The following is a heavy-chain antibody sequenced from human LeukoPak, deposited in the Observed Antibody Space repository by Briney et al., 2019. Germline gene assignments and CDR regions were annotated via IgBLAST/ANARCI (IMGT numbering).Heavy chain of an antibody. V-gene: IGHV4-39*01. J-gene: IGHJ4*02. CDR1: GVSISSSSYY. Sequence: SSETLSLTCNVSGVSISSSSYYWGWIRQPPGKGLEWIGSIYHSGSTYYNPSLKSRVTISVDTSKNQFSLKLSSVTAADTAVYYCARHYSPPLWFGELYTPFFDYWGQGTLVTVSS. CDR3: ARHYSPPLWFGELYTPFFDY. CDR2: IYHSGST. D-gene: IGHD3-10*01.